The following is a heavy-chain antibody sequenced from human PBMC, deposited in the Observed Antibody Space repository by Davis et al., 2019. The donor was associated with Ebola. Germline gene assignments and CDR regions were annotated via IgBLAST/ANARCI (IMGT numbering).Heavy chain of an antibody. J-gene: IGHJ4*02. CDR3: ASAISVGGHK. V-gene: IGHV3-74*01. CDR2: INSDGSTT. D-gene: IGHD6-19*01. CDR1: GFTFSTYW. Sequence: HTGGSLRLSCAASGFTFSTYWMHWVRQAPGKGLVWVSRINSDGSTTTYADSVKGRFTISRDNAKNMLYRQMNSLRAEDTAIYYCASAISVGGHKWGQGTLVTVSS.